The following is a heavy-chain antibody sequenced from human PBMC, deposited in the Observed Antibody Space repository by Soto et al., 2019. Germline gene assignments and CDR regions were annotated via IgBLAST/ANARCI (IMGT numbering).Heavy chain of an antibody. Sequence: KAWETLSLTCTVSGGSISSGDYYWSWIRQPPGKGLEWIGYIYYSGSTYYNPSLKSRVTISVDTSKNQFSLRLSSVTAADTAVYYCASEGAITGRGRFDYWGQGTLVTVSS. CDR1: GGSISSGDYY. CDR2: IYYSGST. CDR3: ASEGAITGRGRFDY. V-gene: IGHV4-30-4*01. J-gene: IGHJ4*02. D-gene: IGHD1-20*01.